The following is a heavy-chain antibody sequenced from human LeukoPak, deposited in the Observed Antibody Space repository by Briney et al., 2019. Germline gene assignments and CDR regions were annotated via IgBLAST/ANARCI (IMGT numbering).Heavy chain of an antibody. D-gene: IGHD6-19*01. CDR3: ARALRGWYDF. Sequence: PGGSLRLSCAASGFIFSDHEMNWVRQAPGKGLEWVSYISSSGSTIYYADSVKGRFTISRDNAKNSLYLQMNSLRADDTAIYYCARALRGWYDFWGQGTLVTVSS. V-gene: IGHV3-48*03. CDR1: GFIFSDHE. CDR2: ISSSGSTI. J-gene: IGHJ4*02.